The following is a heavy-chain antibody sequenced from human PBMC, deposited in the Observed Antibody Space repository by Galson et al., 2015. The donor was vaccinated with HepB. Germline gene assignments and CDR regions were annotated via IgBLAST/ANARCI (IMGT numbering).Heavy chain of an antibody. D-gene: IGHD3-10*01. Sequence: QSGAEVKKPGESLKISCKGSGYTFTNYWIGWVRQKPGKGLEWIGIIYPGDSDTRYSPSFQGQVTLSADRPINTAYLQWSSLKTSDTAVYYCASRGFGDKPTDAFDIWGQGTMVTVSS. CDR3: ASRGFGDKPTDAFDI. J-gene: IGHJ3*02. V-gene: IGHV5-51*04. CDR2: IYPGDSDT. CDR1: GYTFTNYW.